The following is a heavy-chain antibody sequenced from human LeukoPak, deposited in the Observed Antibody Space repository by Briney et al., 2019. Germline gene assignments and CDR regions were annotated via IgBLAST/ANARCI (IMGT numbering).Heavy chain of an antibody. Sequence: GGSLRLSCAASGFTFSNAWMNWVRQAPGKGLEWVGRIKSKTDGGTTDYAAPVKGRFTISRDDSKNTLYLQMNSLKTEDTAVYYCARPAAPYVSGGDSPDYWGQGTLVTVSS. D-gene: IGHD3-10*01. CDR3: ARPAAPYVSGGDSPDY. V-gene: IGHV3-15*07. CDR2: IKSKTDGGTT. J-gene: IGHJ4*02. CDR1: GFTFSNAW.